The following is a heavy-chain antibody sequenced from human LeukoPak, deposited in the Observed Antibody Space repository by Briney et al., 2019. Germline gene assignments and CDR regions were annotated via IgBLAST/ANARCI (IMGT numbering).Heavy chain of an antibody. CDR2: MNPNSGNT. J-gene: IGHJ3*02. CDR1: GGTFTSYD. CDR3: ARGDFWSGNAFDI. Sequence: ASVKVSCKASGGTFTSYDINWVRQATGQGLEWMGWMNPNSGNTGYAQKFQGRVTITRNTSISTAYMELSSLRSEDTAVYYCARGDFWSGNAFDIWGQGTMVTVSS. V-gene: IGHV1-8*03. D-gene: IGHD3-3*01.